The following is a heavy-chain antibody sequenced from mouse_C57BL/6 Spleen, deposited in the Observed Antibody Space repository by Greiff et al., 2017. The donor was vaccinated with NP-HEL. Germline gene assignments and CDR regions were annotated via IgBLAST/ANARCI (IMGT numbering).Heavy chain of an antibody. CDR1: GFSLTSYG. J-gene: IGHJ4*01. CDR2: IWSGGST. D-gene: IGHD2-4*01. Sequence: VMLVESGPGLVQPSQSLSITCTVSGFSLTSYGVHWVRQSPGKGLEWLGVIWSGGSTDYNAAFISRLSISKDNSKSQVFFKMNSLQADDTAIYYCARRIYYDYDDYAMDYWGQGTSVTVSS. CDR3: ARRIYYDYDDYAMDY. V-gene: IGHV2-2*01.